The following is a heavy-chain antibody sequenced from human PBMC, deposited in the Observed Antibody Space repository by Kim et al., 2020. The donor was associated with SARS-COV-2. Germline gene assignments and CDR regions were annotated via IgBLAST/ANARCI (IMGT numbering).Heavy chain of an antibody. CDR1: GGSISSGGYY. Sequence: SETLSLTCTVSGGSISSGGYYWSWIRQHPGKGLEWIGYIYYSGSTYYNPSLKSRVTISVDTSKNQFSLKLSSVTAADTAVDYCATTYYYDSSGNYYQYFFEYWGQGTLVTVSP. D-gene: IGHD3-22*01. CDR3: ATTYYYDSSGNYYQYFFEY. J-gene: IGHJ4*02. CDR2: IYYSGST. V-gene: IGHV4-31*03.